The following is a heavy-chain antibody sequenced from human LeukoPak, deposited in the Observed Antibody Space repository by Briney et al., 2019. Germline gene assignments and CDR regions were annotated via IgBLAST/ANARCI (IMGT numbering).Heavy chain of an antibody. Sequence: GGSLRLSCAASGFTFSSYAMSWVRQAPGKGLEWVSAISGSGGSTYYADSVKGRFTISRDNSKNTLYLQMNSLRAEDTAVYYCARDHIGRVITMVRGVPLDYWGQGTLVTVSS. CDR3: ARDHIGRVITMVRGVPLDY. J-gene: IGHJ4*02. D-gene: IGHD3-10*01. CDR1: GFTFSSYA. CDR2: ISGSGGST. V-gene: IGHV3-23*01.